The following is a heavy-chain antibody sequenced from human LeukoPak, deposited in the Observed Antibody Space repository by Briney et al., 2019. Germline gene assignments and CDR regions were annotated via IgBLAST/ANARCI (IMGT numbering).Heavy chain of an antibody. CDR1: GFTFSSYW. CDR3: ARNNGMDV. Sequence: GGSLRLSCAASGFTFSSYWMHWVRQAPGKGLVWVSRISDGGSTTTYADSVKGRFTISRDNAKNTLYLQMNGLRAEDTALYHCARNNGMDVWGQGTTVIVSS. CDR2: ISDGGSTT. J-gene: IGHJ6*02. V-gene: IGHV3-74*01.